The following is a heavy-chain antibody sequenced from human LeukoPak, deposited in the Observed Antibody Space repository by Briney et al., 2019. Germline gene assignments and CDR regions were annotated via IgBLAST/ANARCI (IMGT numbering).Heavy chain of an antibody. V-gene: IGHV3-30*03. CDR1: GFTFSSYG. Sequence: AGGSLRLSCAASGFTFSSYGMHWVRQAPGKGLEWVAVISYDGSNKYYADSVQGRFTISRDNSKNTLYLQMSSLRAEDTAVYYCASFDFLVTALPDTFDIWGQGTMVTVSS. J-gene: IGHJ3*02. D-gene: IGHD2-21*02. CDR3: ASFDFLVTALPDTFDI. CDR2: ISYDGSNK.